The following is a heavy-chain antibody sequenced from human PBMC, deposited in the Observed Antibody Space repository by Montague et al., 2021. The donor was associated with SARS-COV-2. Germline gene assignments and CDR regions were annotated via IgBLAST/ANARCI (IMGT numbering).Heavy chain of an antibody. J-gene: IGHJ6*02. CDR3: ARQDDILTGYYYYGMDV. CDR2: IYYSGST. Sequence: SETLSLTCTVSGGSISSSSYYWGWIRQPPGKGLEWIGSIYYSGSTYYNPSLKSRVTISVDMSKNQFSLKLSSVTAADTAVYYCARQDDILTGYYYYGMDVWGQGTTVIVSS. V-gene: IGHV4-39*01. CDR1: GGSISSSSYY. D-gene: IGHD3-9*01.